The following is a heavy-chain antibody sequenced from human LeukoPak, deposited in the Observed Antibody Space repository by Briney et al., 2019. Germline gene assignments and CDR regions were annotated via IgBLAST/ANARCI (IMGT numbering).Heavy chain of an antibody. D-gene: IGHD3-10*01. CDR1: GGSISSYY. J-gene: IGHJ3*01. Sequence: SESLSLTCTVSGGSISSYYWSWIRQPPGKGLEWIGYIYNSGSTNYNPSLKSRLTISPDTSKNQFSLKLSSVTAADTAVYYCATYRGHGPVTFDFWGQGTMVTVSS. CDR2: IYNSGST. V-gene: IGHV4-59*01. CDR3: ATYRGHGPVTFDF.